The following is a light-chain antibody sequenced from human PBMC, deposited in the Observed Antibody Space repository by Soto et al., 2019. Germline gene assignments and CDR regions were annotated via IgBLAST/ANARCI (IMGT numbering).Light chain of an antibody. J-gene: IGLJ2*01. CDR1: SSDVGGYNY. CDR2: DVS. V-gene: IGLV2-14*01. Sequence: QSVLTQPASVSGSPGQSITISCTGTSSDVGGYNYLSWYQQHPGKAPKLIIYDVSNRPLGVSNRFSGSKSGNTASLTISGLQAEDEADYYCSSYTSSSVVFGGGTQLTVL. CDR3: SSYTSSSVV.